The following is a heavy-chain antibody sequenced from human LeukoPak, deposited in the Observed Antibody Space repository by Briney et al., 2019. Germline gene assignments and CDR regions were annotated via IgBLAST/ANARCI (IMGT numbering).Heavy chain of an antibody. CDR3: ARAGWYDGLDI. V-gene: IGHV4-31*03. Sequence: PSETLSLTCTVSGGSISSGNYYWSWLRQHPGQGLEWIGYIHYSGSTYYNPSLKSRVSISVDTSENQFSLKLSSVTAADTAVYYCARAGWYDGLDIWGQGTTVTVSS. D-gene: IGHD2-15*01. CDR2: IHYSGST. J-gene: IGHJ3*02. CDR1: GGSISSGNYY.